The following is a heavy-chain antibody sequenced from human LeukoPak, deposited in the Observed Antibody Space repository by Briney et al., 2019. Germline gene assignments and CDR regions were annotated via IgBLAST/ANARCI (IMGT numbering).Heavy chain of an antibody. V-gene: IGHV3-64*02. CDR3: ARVKMGATVSDYYYYYMDV. Sequence: GGSLRLSCAASGFTFSSYTMHWVRQAPGKRLQSVSAITSNGGYTHYADSVKGRFTISRDNSRNALFLQMGGLRIEDMAVYYCARVKMGATVSDYYYYYMDVWGKGNTGTVSS. CDR1: GFTFSSYT. J-gene: IGHJ6*03. D-gene: IGHD1-26*01. CDR2: ITSNGGYT.